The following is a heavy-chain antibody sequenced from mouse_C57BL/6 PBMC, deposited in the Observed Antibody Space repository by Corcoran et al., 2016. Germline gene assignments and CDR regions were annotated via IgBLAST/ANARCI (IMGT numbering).Heavy chain of an antibody. CDR3: ARIGSVTGLGY. J-gene: IGHJ2*01. Sequence: QVQLKQSGAELVRPGASVKLSCKAFGYTFTDYYINWVKQRPGQGLEWIARIYPGSGNTYYNEKFKGKATLTAEKSSSTAYMQLSSLTSEDCAVYFCARIGSVTGLGYWVQGTTLTVSS. CDR2: IYPGSGNT. CDR1: GYTFTDYY. D-gene: IGHD4-1*01. V-gene: IGHV1-76*01.